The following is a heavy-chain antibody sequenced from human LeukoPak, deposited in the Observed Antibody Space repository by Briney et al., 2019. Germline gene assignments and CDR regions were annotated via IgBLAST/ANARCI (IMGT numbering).Heavy chain of an antibody. CDR3: ARHVSYTGDAFDI. CDR2: IYSSGST. V-gene: IGHV4-59*08. D-gene: IGHD1-26*01. CDR1: DGSSSRYY. J-gene: IGHJ3*02. Sequence: SETLSLTCNVSDGSSSRYYWSWIRQPPGKGLEWIAYIYSSGSTNYNPSLKSRVTLSVDTSKNQFSLKLNSVTAADTAVYYCARHVSYTGDAFDIWGQGTMVTVSS.